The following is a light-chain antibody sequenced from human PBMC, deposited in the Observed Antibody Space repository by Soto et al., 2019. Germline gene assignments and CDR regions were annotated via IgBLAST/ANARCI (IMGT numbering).Light chain of an antibody. J-gene: IGKJ4*01. V-gene: IGKV1-9*01. CDR2: AAS. CDR3: QQLNSYPLT. Sequence: IQLTQSPSSLSASVGDRVTITCRASQGISSYLAWYQQKPGKAPKLLIYAASTLQSGVPSRFIGSGSGTDFTLTISSLQTEDFSTYYCQQLNSYPLTCGGGTKVEIK. CDR1: QGISSY.